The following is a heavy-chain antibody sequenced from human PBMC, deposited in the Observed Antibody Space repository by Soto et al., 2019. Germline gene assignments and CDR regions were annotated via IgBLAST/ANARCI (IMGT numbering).Heavy chain of an antibody. D-gene: IGHD3-3*01. Sequence: QITLNESGPTVVRPTETLTLTCRFSGFSLTTSGVGVGWVRQSPGKAPEWLALIYWDDDKRYSESLKSRLTITKETSKNQVVLTVANLDPTDTATYYCAHRVLRTVFGLVTTTAIYFDFWGQGTPVDVSS. CDR2: IYWDDDK. CDR1: GFSLTTSGVG. V-gene: IGHV2-5*02. CDR3: AHRVLRTVFGLVTTTAIYFDF. J-gene: IGHJ4*02.